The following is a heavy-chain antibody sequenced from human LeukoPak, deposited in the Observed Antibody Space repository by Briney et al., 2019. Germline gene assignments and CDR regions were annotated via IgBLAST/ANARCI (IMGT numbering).Heavy chain of an antibody. D-gene: IGHD3-22*01. V-gene: IGHV3-33*08. CDR3: AITMYYYDSNGYYSFDY. Sequence: GGSLRLSCAASGFTFSSYWMHWVRQAPGKGLEWVAVIWYDGSKKYYGDSVKGRFTISRDNSKNTLYLQMNSLRAEDTAVYYCAITMYYYDSNGYYSFDYWGQGTLVTVSS. J-gene: IGHJ4*02. CDR2: IWYDGSKK. CDR1: GFTFSSYW.